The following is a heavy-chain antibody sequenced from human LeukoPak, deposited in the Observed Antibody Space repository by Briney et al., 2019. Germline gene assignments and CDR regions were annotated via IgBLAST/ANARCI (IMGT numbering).Heavy chain of an antibody. Sequence: TGGSLRLSCEASGFTFTSAWMSWVRQAPGKGLEWVGRIKGKTAAGAPDYVASVKGRFTISRDDSKNTLFLQMNSLKTEDTAVYYCITGDYDFWSGFYSPNHYFDYWGQGTLVTVSS. D-gene: IGHD3-3*01. J-gene: IGHJ4*02. V-gene: IGHV3-15*01. CDR2: IKGKTAAGAP. CDR3: ITGDYDFWSGFYSPNHYFDY. CDR1: GFTFTSAW.